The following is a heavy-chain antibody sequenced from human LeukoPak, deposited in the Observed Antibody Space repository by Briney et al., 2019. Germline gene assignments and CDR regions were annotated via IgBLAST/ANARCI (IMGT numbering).Heavy chain of an antibody. V-gene: IGHV3-23*01. CDR2: ISGSGDRT. Sequence: PGGSLRLSCAASGSTFSSYAMTWARQTPEKGLEWVSAISGSGDRTYYADSVKGRFTIPRDNSKNTVYLQMNALRAEDTALYYCAKWPEGAMNYFDYWGQGILVTVSS. CDR3: AKWPEGAMNYFDY. J-gene: IGHJ4*02. D-gene: IGHD3-16*01. CDR1: GSTFSSYA.